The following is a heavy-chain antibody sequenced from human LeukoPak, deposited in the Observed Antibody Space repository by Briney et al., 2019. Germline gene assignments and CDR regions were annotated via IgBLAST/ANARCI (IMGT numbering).Heavy chain of an antibody. CDR2: IYSSGST. J-gene: IGHJ4*02. Sequence: PSETLSLTCSVSGGSTNSYYWSWIRQSGGKGLEWIGRIYSSGSTVYNPSLNSQLAMSIDTSKNQFSLTLRSVTARDTAVYYCARVKASSTSWTFDQWGQGALVTVSS. CDR1: GGSTNSYY. D-gene: IGHD2-2*01. CDR3: ARVKASSTSWTFDQ. V-gene: IGHV4-4*07.